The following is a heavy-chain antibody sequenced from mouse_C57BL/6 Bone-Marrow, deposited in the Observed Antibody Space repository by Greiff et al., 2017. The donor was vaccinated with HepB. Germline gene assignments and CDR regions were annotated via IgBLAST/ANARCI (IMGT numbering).Heavy chain of an antibody. CDR2: IYPGSGST. CDR3: ARRSPKGFAY. V-gene: IGHV1-55*01. J-gene: IGHJ3*01. CDR1: GYTFTSYC. Sequence: QVQLQQPGAELVKPGASVKMSCNASGYTFTSYCITCLKQSPGQGLEWIGDIYPGSGSTNYNEKFKSKATLTVDTSSSPAYMQLNSLTSEDSAVYYCARRSPKGFAYWGQGTLVTVSA.